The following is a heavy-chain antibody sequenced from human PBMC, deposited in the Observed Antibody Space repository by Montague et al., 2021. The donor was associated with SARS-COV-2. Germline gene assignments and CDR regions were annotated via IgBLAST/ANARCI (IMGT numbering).Heavy chain of an antibody. D-gene: IGHD2-2*01. CDR3: ARVPYRLLCGPRYYGMDV. CDR1: GGSLSGYY. Sequence: SETLSLTCAVYGGSLSGYYWSWIRQPPGEGLEWIAEIIHSGRTSYNPSLKSRVTISVDTSKKQFSLKLSSATAADTAVYYCARVPYRLLCGPRYYGMDVWGQGTTVTVSS. CDR2: IIHSGRT. V-gene: IGHV4-34*12. J-gene: IGHJ6*02.